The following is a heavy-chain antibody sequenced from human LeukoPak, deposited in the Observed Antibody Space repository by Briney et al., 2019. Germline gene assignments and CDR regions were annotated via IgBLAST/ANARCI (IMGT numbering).Heavy chain of an antibody. D-gene: IGHD3-16*02. CDR1: GYTFTGYY. CDR2: INPNSGGT. J-gene: IGHJ4*02. Sequence: ASVKVSCKASGYTFTGYYMHWVRQAPGQGLEWMGWINPNSGGTNYAQKFQGRVTMTRDTSISTAYMELSRLRSDDTAVYYCARVTYDYVWGSYRREVYYFDYWGQGTLVTASS. CDR3: ARVTYDYVWGSYRREVYYFDY. V-gene: IGHV1-2*02.